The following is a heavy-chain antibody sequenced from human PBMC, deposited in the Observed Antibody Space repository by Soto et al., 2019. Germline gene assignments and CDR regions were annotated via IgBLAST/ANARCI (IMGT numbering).Heavy chain of an antibody. CDR2: IDPSDSYT. J-gene: IGHJ5*02. D-gene: IGHD6-13*01. CDR1: GYSFTSYW. V-gene: IGHV5-10-1*01. Sequence: PGESLKISCKGSGYSFTSYWISWVRQMPGKGLEWMGRIDPSDSYTNYSPSFEGHVTISADKSITTAYLQWSSLKASDTAMYYCARHLWHQQLFDPWGQGTLVTVSS. CDR3: ARHLWHQQLFDP.